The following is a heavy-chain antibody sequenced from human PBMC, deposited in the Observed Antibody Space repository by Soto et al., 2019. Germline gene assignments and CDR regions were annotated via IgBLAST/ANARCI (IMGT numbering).Heavy chain of an antibody. V-gene: IGHV3-9*01. D-gene: IGHD2-8*02. CDR2: ISWNSVTI. CDR1: GFTFGDYG. Sequence: EVQLVESGGGLVQPGRSLRLSCAASGFTFGDYGMFWVRQAPGKGLEWVSGISWNSVTIGYADSVKCRFSISRDNAKNSLYLQMNSLRAEDTALYYCAKSTGGTANGMDVWGQGTTVTVSS. J-gene: IGHJ6*02. CDR3: AKSTGGTANGMDV.